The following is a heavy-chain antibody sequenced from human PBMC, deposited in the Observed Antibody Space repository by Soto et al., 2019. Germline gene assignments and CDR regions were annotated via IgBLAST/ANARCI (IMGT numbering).Heavy chain of an antibody. CDR2: TRNKANSYTT. J-gene: IGHJ6*02. V-gene: IGHV3-72*01. D-gene: IGHD2-2*01. CDR1: GFTFSDHY. Sequence: EVPLVESGGGLVQPGGSLRLSCAASGFTFSDHYMDWVRQAPGKGLEWVGRTRNKANSYTTEYAASVKGRFTISRDDSKNSLYLQMNSMKTEHTAVYYCARMPRYYYYGMDVWGQGTTVTVSS. CDR3: ARMPRYYYYGMDV.